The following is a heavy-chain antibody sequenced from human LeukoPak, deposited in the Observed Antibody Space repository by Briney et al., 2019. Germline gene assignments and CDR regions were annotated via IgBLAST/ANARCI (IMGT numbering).Heavy chain of an antibody. CDR1: GFTFSSYW. J-gene: IGHJ4*02. D-gene: IGHD3-22*01. CDR2: INGAGTST. CDR3: ARDLELVGYYYDSSGSERDY. Sequence: GSLRLSCAASGFTFSSYWMYWVRQAPGKGLVWVSGINGAGTSTRYADSVKGRFTISRDNAKNSLYLQMNSLRAEDTAVYYCARDLELVGYYYDSSGSERDYWGQGTLVTVSS. V-gene: IGHV3-74*01.